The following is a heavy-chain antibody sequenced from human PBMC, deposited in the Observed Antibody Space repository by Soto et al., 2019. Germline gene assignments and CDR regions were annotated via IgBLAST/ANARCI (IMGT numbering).Heavy chain of an antibody. J-gene: IGHJ4*02. D-gene: IGHD5-12*01. V-gene: IGHV3-9*01. CDR1: GFTFDDYA. Sequence: GGSLRLSCAASGFTFDDYAMHWVRQAPGKGLEWVSGISWNSGSIGYADSVKGRFTISRDNAKNSLYLQMNSLRAEDTAFYYCAKDHDEDFGYDLDYFDYWGQGTLVTVSS. CDR3: AKDHDEDFGYDLDYFDY. CDR2: ISWNSGSI.